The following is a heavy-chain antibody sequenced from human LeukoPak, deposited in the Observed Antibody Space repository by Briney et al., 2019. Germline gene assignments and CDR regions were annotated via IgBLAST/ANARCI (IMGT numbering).Heavy chain of an antibody. CDR3: AKVSWANYFDY. CDR1: GFSFSSYA. J-gene: IGHJ4*02. Sequence: GGSLRLSCAASGFSFSSYAMSWVRQAPGKGLEWVSAISGSGGNTYYADSVRGRITISRDNSKNTLYLQMNSLRAEDTAIYYCAKVSWANYFDYWGQGTLVTVSS. V-gene: IGHV3-23*01. CDR2: ISGSGGNT. D-gene: IGHD6-13*01.